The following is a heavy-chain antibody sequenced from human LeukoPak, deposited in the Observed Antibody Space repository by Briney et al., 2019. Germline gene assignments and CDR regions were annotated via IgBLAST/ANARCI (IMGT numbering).Heavy chain of an antibody. CDR3: ARNSGYGRIDY. V-gene: IGHV3-7*01. CDR1: GFTFSSYA. D-gene: IGHD5-12*01. Sequence: GGSLRLSCAASGFTFSSYAMSWVRQAPGKGLEWVANIKQDGSEKYYVDSVKGRFTISRDNAKNSLYLQMNSLRAEDTAVYYCARNSGYGRIDYWGQGTLVTVSS. J-gene: IGHJ4*02. CDR2: IKQDGSEK.